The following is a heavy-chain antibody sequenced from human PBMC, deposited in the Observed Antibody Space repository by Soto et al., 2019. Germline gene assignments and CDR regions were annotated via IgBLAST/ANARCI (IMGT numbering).Heavy chain of an antibody. CDR2: ISAYNGNT. CDR3: ARDLIGGVIAAAGRAFDI. V-gene: IGHV1-18*04. J-gene: IGHJ3*02. Sequence: ASVKVSCKASGNTFTEYYMYWVRQAPGQGLEWMGWISAYNGNTNYAQKLQGRVTMTTDTSTSTAYMELRSLRSDDTAVYYCARDLIGGVIAAAGRAFDIWGQGTMVTVSS. CDR1: GNTFTEYY. D-gene: IGHD6-13*01.